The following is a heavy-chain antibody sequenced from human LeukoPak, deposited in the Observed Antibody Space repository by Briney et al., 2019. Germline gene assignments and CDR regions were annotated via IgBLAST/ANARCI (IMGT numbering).Heavy chain of an antibody. J-gene: IGHJ4*02. Sequence: GGSLRLSCAVSGITLSNYGMSWVRQAPGKGLGWVAGISGSGGSTNYADSVKGRFTISRDNPTNTLFLQMNSLRAEDTAVYFCAKRGVVIRVILVGFHREAYYFDSWGQGALVTVSS. CDR1: GITLSNYG. D-gene: IGHD2-21*01. V-gene: IGHV3-23*01. CDR2: ISGSGGST. CDR3: AKRGVVIRVILVGFHREAYYFDS.